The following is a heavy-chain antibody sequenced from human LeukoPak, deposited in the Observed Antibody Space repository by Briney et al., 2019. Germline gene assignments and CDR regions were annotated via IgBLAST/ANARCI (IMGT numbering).Heavy chain of an antibody. Sequence: GESLKISCKGSGYSFTSYWSGWVRQMHGKGLEWMGIIYPGDSDTRYSPSFQGQVTISADKSISTAYLQWSSLKASDTAMYYCARQRIANGQTYFDYWGQGTLVTVSS. J-gene: IGHJ4*02. CDR1: GYSFTSYW. V-gene: IGHV5-51*01. CDR2: IYPGDSDT. CDR3: ARQRIANGQTYFDY. D-gene: IGHD6-13*01.